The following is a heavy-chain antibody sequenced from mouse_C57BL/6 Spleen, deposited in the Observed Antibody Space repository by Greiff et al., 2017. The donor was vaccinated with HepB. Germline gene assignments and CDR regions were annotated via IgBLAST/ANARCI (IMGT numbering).Heavy chain of an antibody. Sequence: QVQLQQSGPELVKPGASVKISCKASGYAFSSSWMNWVKQRPGKGLEWIGRIYPGDGDTNYNGKFKGKATLTADKSSSTAYMQLSSLTSEDSAVYFCARYDYSYFDYWGQGTTLTVSS. CDR1: GYAFSSSW. CDR3: ARYDYSYFDY. J-gene: IGHJ2*01. CDR2: IYPGDGDT. D-gene: IGHD2-4*01. V-gene: IGHV1-82*01.